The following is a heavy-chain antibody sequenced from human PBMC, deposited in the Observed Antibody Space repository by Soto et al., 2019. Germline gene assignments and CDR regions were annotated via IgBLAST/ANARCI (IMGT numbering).Heavy chain of an antibody. CDR3: AGGVSYYGSGSLMHGMDV. V-gene: IGHV1-69*01. Sequence: QVQLVQSGAEVKKPGSSVKVSCTASGGTFSSYAISWVRQAPGQGLEWMGGIIPIFGTANYAQKFQGRVTITADESTSTAYMELSSLRSEDTAVYYCAGGVSYYGSGSLMHGMDVWGQGTTVTVSS. CDR1: GGTFSSYA. D-gene: IGHD3-10*01. J-gene: IGHJ6*02. CDR2: IIPIFGTA.